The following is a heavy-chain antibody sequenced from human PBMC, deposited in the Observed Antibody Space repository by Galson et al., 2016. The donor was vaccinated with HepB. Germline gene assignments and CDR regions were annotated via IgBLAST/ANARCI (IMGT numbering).Heavy chain of an antibody. D-gene: IGHD6-13*01. V-gene: IGHV3-23*01. CDR2: MSDSGGST. J-gene: IGHJ1*01. CDR1: GFTLSSYW. CDR3: AVRYSSIWYFQH. Sequence: SLRLSCAASGFTLSSYWMSWVRQALGKGLEWVSAMSDSGGSTYYADSVKGRFTISRDNSKNTLYLQMNSLGAEDTAIYYCAVRYSSIWYFQHWGRGTLVSVSS.